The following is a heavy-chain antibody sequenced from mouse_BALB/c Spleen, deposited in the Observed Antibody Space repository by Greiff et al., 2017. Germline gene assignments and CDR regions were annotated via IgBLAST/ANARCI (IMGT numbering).Heavy chain of an antibody. CDR1: GFTFSDYY. J-gene: IGHJ4*01. D-gene: IGHD1-1*01. CDR3: ARGDYGSSYYAMDY. CDR2: ISDGGSYT. V-gene: IGHV5-4*02. Sequence: EVHLVESGGGLVKPGGSLKLSCAASGFTFSDYYMYWVRQTPEKRLEWVATISDGGSYTYYPDSVKGRFTISRDNAKNNLYLQMSSLKSEDTAMYYCARGDYGSSYYAMDYWGQGTSVTVSS.